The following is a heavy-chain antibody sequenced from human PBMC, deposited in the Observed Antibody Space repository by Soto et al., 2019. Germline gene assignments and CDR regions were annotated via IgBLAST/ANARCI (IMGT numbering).Heavy chain of an antibody. CDR1: GFTFSSYA. D-gene: IGHD3-10*01. Sequence: GGSLRLSCAASGFTFSSYAMSWVRQAPGKGLEWVSAISGSGGSTYYADSVKGRFTISRDNSKNTLYLQMNSLRAEDTAVYYCAKVALLWFGEEGWFDPWGQGTLVTVAS. J-gene: IGHJ5*02. CDR2: ISGSGGST. V-gene: IGHV3-23*01. CDR3: AKVALLWFGEEGWFDP.